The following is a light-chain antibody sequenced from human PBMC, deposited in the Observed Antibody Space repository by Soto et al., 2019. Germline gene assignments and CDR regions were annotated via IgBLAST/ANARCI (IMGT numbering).Light chain of an antibody. V-gene: IGKV3-11*01. CDR1: QSVSSY. CDR2: DAS. CDR3: QQRSTWPRT. J-gene: IGKJ2*01. Sequence: EVVLTQSPATLSLSPGERATLSCRASQSVSSYLAWYQQKPGQAPRLLIYDASNRATGIPARFSGRGSGTDFTLIISSLEPEDFAIYYCQQRSTWPRTFGQGTKLEIK.